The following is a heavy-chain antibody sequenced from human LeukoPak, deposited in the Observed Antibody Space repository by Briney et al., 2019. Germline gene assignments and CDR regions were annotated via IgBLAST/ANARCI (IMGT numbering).Heavy chain of an antibody. D-gene: IGHD6-19*01. V-gene: IGHV3-15*07. CDR3: TKVRPPPGSGWYGGDDS. Sequence: KAGGSLRLSCAASGFTFSNAWMNWVRQAPGKGLEWVGRIKSKTDGGTTDYAAPVKGRFTISRDDSKNTLYLQMNSLRVEDTAVYYCTKVRPPPGSGWYGGDDSWGQGTLVTVSS. CDR1: GFTFSNAW. CDR2: IKSKTDGGTT. J-gene: IGHJ4*02.